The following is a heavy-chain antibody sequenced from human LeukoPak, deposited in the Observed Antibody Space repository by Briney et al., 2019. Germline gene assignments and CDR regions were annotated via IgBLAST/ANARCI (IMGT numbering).Heavy chain of an antibody. J-gene: IGHJ4*02. V-gene: IGHV3-72*01. CDR3: VRYNDILTDYYRFDF. CDR1: GFTFSDHC. CDR2: TRNKANSYTT. D-gene: IGHD3-9*01. Sequence: SGGSLRLSCAASGFTFSDHCMDWVRQAPGKGLEWVGRTRNKANSYTTDYAASVKGRFIISRDDSKTSLYLQMNSLKAEDTAVYYCVRYNDILTDYYRFDFWGQGTPVTVSS.